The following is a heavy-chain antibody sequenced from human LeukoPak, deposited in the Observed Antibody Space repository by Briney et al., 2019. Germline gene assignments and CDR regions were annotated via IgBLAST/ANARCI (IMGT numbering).Heavy chain of an antibody. CDR2: IYYSGST. J-gene: IGHJ3*02. V-gene: IGHV4-59*01. D-gene: IGHD4-17*01. CDR3: ARDPTTVTKGLDI. CDR1: GGSISSYY. Sequence: PSETLSLTCTVSGGSISSYYWSWIRQPPGKRLEWIGYIYYSGSTNYNPSLKSRVTISVDTSKNQFSLKLSSVTAADTAVYYCARDPTTVTKGLDIWGQGTMVTVSS.